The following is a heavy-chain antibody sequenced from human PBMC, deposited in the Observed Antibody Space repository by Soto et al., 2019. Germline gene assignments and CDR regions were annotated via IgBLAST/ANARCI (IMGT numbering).Heavy chain of an antibody. V-gene: IGHV2-70*01. CDR2: IDWDDDK. J-gene: IGHJ6*02. D-gene: IGHD3-22*01. CDR1: GFSLSTSGMC. CDR3: ARTLVVAQYYYGMDV. Sequence: SGPTLVNPTQTLTLTCTFSGFSLSTSGMCVSWIRQPPGKALEWLALIDWDDDKYYSTSLKTRLTISKDTSKNQVVLTMTNMDPVDTATYYCARTLVVAQYYYGMDVWGQGTTVTVSS.